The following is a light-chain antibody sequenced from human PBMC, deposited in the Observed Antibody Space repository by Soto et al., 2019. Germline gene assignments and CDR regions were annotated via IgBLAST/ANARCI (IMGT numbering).Light chain of an antibody. Sequence: AIQLTQSPSSLCASVGDRVTITCRASQGISSALAWYQQKPGKAPKLLIYDASSLESGVPSRFSGSGSGTDFTLTISSLQPEDFATDYCQQFNSYPLYTFGQGTKLEIK. CDR3: QQFNSYPLYT. J-gene: IGKJ2*01. V-gene: IGKV1-13*02. CDR2: DAS. CDR1: QGISSA.